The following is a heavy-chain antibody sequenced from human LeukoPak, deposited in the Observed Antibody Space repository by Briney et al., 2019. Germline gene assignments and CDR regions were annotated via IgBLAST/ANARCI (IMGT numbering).Heavy chain of an antibody. J-gene: IGHJ4*02. Sequence: GGSLRLSCAASGFTFDDYGMSWVRQAPGKGLQWVSGINWNGGSTGYADSVKGRFTISRDNAKNSLYLQMNSLRAEDTALYYCARAPQDYYDSSGYLFDYWGQGTLVTVSS. CDR2: INWNGGST. D-gene: IGHD3-22*01. CDR1: GFTFDDYG. V-gene: IGHV3-20*04. CDR3: ARAPQDYYDSSGYLFDY.